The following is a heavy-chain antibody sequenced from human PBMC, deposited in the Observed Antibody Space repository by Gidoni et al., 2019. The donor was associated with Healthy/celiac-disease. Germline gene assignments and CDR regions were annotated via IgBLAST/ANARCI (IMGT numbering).Heavy chain of an antibody. CDR2: ISYDGSNK. CDR1: GFTFSSYA. CDR3: ARGSSEWERSDFDY. V-gene: IGHV3-30-3*01. Sequence: QVQLVESGGGVVQPGRSLRLSCAASGFTFSSYAMHWVRQAPGKGLEWVAVISYDGSNKYYADSVKGRFTISRDNSKNTLYLQMNSLRAEDTAVYYCARGSSEWERSDFDYWGQGTLVTVSS. D-gene: IGHD1-26*01. J-gene: IGHJ4*02.